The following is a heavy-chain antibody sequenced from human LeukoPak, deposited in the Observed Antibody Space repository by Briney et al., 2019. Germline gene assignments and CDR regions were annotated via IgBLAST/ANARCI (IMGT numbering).Heavy chain of an antibody. D-gene: IGHD2-2*01. Sequence: GGSLRLSCAASGFTFSNYAMHWVRQAPGKGLDWMAVILYDGINQYYADSVKGRFTISRDNAKNTLSLQMNSLRGEDTAVYYCAKEGYCTTTKWPRAFDIWGQGTMVTVSS. V-gene: IGHV3-30*01. CDR3: AKEGYCTTTKWPRAFDI. CDR2: ILYDGINQ. CDR1: GFTFSNYA. J-gene: IGHJ3*02.